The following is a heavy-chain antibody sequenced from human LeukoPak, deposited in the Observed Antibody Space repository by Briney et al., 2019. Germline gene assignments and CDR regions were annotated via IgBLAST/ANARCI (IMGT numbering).Heavy chain of an antibody. V-gene: IGHV1-2*02. CDR2: INCNSGDT. J-gene: IGHJ4*02. CDR3: ARLVYDTTGGYSYDY. D-gene: IGHD3-22*01. CDR1: GYTFTGYY. Sequence: ASVKVSCKASGYTFTGYYIHWVRQAPGQGLEWMGWINCNSGDTHYAQRFQGRVTMTTDTSISTAYMELSRLTSDDTAVYYCARLVYDTTGGYSYDYWGQGTLVTVSS.